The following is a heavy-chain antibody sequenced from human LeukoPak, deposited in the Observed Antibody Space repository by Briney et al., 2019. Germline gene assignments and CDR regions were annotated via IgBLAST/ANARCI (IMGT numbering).Heavy chain of an antibody. V-gene: IGHV3-21*01. CDR3: ARGHTVTTLSYFDY. CDR1: GFTFSSYS. D-gene: IGHD4-17*01. CDR2: ISSSSSYI. J-gene: IGHJ4*02. Sequence: SGGSLRLSCAASGFTFSSYSMNWVRQAPGKGLEWVSSISSSSSYIYYADSVKGRFTISRDNAKNSLYLQMNSLGAEDTAVYYCARGHTVTTLSYFDYWGQGTLVTVSS.